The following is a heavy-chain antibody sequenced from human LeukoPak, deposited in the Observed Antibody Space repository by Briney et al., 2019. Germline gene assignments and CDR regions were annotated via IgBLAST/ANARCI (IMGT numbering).Heavy chain of an antibody. CDR2: ISSSGRTK. Sequence: GGSLRLSCAASGFPFSSYEMNWVRQAPGKGLEWVSYISSSGRTKYYADSVKGRFTISRDNAKNSLYLQMNSLRAEDTAVYYCARTYYDILTGYNPYFDYWGQGTLVTVSS. CDR3: ARTYYDILTGYNPYFDY. CDR1: GFPFSSYE. D-gene: IGHD3-9*01. V-gene: IGHV3-48*03. J-gene: IGHJ4*02.